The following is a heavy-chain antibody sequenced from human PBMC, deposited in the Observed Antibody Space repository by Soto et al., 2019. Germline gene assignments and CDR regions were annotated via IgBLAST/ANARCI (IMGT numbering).Heavy chain of an antibody. D-gene: IGHD3-3*01. CDR1: GFTFENYA. CDR3: AKDSWAIFGVPAGEYYAMDV. J-gene: IGHJ6*02. CDR2: ISGSGGTT. V-gene: IGHV3-23*01. Sequence: GGSLRLSCVASGFTFENYAMSWVRQAPGKGLEWVSAISGSGGTTYYSDSVKGRFTISRDNSKNTVYLQMNDLRVEDAAEYFCAKDSWAIFGVPAGEYYAMDVWGQGTMVTAP.